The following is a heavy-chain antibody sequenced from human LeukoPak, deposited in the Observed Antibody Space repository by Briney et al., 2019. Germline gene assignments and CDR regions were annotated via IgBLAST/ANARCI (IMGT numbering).Heavy chain of an antibody. CDR2: ICSGGST. D-gene: IGHD6-13*01. CDR3: ARLQSERSSWYGKDY. Sequence: GGSLRLSCAASGFSVSSNYMSWVRQAPGKGLEWVSIICSGGSTYYADSVKGRFTISRDNSKNTLFLQMNSLRVEDTAVYYCARLQSERSSWYGKDYWGQGTLVTVSS. V-gene: IGHV3-53*01. J-gene: IGHJ4*02. CDR1: GFSVSSNY.